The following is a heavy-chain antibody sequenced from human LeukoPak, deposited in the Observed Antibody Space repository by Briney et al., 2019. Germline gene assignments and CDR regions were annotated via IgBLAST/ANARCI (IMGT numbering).Heavy chain of an antibody. D-gene: IGHD2-2*02. V-gene: IGHV3-21*01. CDR1: GFTFSSYS. Sequence: GGSLRLSCAASGFTFSSYSMNWVRQAPGKGLEWVSSISSSSSYIYYADSVKGRFTISRDNAKNSLYLQMNSLRAEDTAVYCCARDSLYCSSTSCYSDAFDIWGQGTMVTVSS. CDR3: ARDSLYCSSTSCYSDAFDI. J-gene: IGHJ3*02. CDR2: ISSSSSYI.